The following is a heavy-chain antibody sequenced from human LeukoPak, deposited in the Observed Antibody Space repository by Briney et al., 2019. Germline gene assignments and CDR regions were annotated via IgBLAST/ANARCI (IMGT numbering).Heavy chain of an antibody. CDR3: AKDFASNSGWFDY. CDR1: GFTFSVFA. D-gene: IGHD6-19*01. J-gene: IGHJ4*02. V-gene: IGHV3-23*01. Sequence: GRSLRLSCAASGFTFSVFAMTWGRQAPGGGLGWVSDISGSGDSTYYADSVKGRFTISRENSKNMLYLQMNSLRAEDTAVYYCAKDFASNSGWFDYWGQGTLVTVSS. CDR2: ISGSGDST.